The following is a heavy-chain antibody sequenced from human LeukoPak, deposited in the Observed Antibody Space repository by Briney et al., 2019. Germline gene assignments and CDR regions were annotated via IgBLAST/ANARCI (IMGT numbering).Heavy chain of an antibody. CDR1: GGSFTASY. D-gene: IGHD4-23*01. CDR3: ARVTGGGNVAYWYFDP. V-gene: IGHV4-34*01. CDR2: IHHAGDT. Sequence: SETLSLTCGVDGGSFTASYWSWIRQSPGKGLEWIGEIHHAGDTTYNPSLKSRVTISLDIYKAQFSLNLKSVTAADTAVYYCARVTGGGNVAYWYFDPWGRGTLVTVSS. J-gene: IGHJ2*01.